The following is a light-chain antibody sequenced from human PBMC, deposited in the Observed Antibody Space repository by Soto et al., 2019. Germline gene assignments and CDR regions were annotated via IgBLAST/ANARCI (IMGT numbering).Light chain of an antibody. Sequence: QSVLPQPASVFGSPGQSITFSCTGTSSDVGGYNFVSWYQQHPGKAPKLMIYEVSSRPSGVSNRFSGSKSGNTASLTISGLQPEDEADYYCSSYTTSTTVVFGTGTKVTVL. J-gene: IGLJ1*01. CDR1: SSDVGGYNF. V-gene: IGLV2-14*03. CDR2: EVS. CDR3: SSYTTSTTVV.